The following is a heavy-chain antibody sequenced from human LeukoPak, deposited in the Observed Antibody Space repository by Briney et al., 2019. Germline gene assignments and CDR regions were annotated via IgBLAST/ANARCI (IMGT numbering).Heavy chain of an antibody. V-gene: IGHV1-8*01. CDR2: MNPNSGNT. D-gene: IGHD5-18*01. Sequence: ASVKVSCKASGYTFTSYDINWVRQATGQGLEWMGWMNPNSGNTGYAQKFQGRVTMTRNTSISTAYMELSSLRSEDTAVYYCARELQLWSLYYYYGVDVWGQGTTVTVS. CDR1: GYTFTSYD. J-gene: IGHJ6*02. CDR3: ARELQLWSLYYYYGVDV.